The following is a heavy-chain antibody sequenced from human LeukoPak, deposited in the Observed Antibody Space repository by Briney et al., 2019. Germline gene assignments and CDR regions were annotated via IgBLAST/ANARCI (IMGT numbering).Heavy chain of an antibody. D-gene: IGHD3-9*01. CDR2: ISSSSSYI. V-gene: IGHV3-21*01. CDR3: ARDRGLTSMDV. Sequence: SGGSLRLSCAASGVTFSSYSMNWVRQAPGKGLEWGSSISSSSSYIYYADSVKGRFTISRDNAKNSLYLQMNSLRAEDTAVYYCARDRGLTSMDVWGKGTTVTVSS. CDR1: GVTFSSYS. J-gene: IGHJ6*03.